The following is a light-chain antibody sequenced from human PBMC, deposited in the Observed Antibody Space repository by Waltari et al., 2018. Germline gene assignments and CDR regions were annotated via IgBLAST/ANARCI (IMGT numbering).Light chain of an antibody. CDR1: SLNIGSST. CDR3: AAWDDSLNAWV. CDR2: SNH. V-gene: IGLV1-44*01. J-gene: IGLJ3*02. Sequence: QSVLTQPPSASGTPGQSVTIACSGRSLNIGSSTVTWYQQLPGTAPKLLIYSNHQRPSGVPDRFSASKSGTSASLAISGLQSGDGADFYCAAWDDSLNAWVFGGGTKLTVL.